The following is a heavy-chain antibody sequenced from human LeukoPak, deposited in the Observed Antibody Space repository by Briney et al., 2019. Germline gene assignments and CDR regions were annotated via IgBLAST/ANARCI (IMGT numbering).Heavy chain of an antibody. J-gene: IGHJ5*02. CDR1: GYTFTSYY. V-gene: IGHV1-46*01. CDR3: ARDKDSSSWYSAGWFDP. D-gene: IGHD6-13*01. CDR2: INPSGGST. Sequence: GASVKVSCKASGYTFTSYYMHWVRQAPGQGLEWMGIINPSGGSTSYAQKFQGRVTMTRDTSTSTVYMELSSLRSEDTAVYYCARDKDSSSWYSAGWFDPWGQGTLVTVSS.